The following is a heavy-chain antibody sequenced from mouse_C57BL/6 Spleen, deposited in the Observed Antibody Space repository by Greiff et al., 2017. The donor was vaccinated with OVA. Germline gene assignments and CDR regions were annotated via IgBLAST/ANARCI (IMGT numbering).Heavy chain of an antibody. V-gene: IGHV1-54*01. J-gene: IGHJ4*01. CDR3: ARTELLYYAMDD. CDR1: GYAFTNYL. Sequence: QVHVKQSGAELVRPGTSVKVSCKASGYAFTNYLIEWVKQRPGQGLEWIGVINPGSGGTNYNEKFKGKATLTADKSSSTAYMQLSSLTSEDSAVYFCARTELLYYAMDDWGQGTSVTVSS. CDR2: INPGSGGT.